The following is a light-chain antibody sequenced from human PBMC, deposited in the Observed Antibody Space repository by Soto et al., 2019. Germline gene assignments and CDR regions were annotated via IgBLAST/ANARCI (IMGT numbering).Light chain of an antibody. CDR1: QGISSY. V-gene: IGKV1-39*01. J-gene: IGKJ3*01. CDR3: QQGYSTPIT. CDR2: AAS. Sequence: DIQMTQSPSSVSASVGDRVTITCRASQGISSYLNWYQQKPGKAPKLLIYAASSLQSGVPSRFSGSGSGTDFTLTISSLQPEDFATYYCQQGYSTPITFGPGTKVDIK.